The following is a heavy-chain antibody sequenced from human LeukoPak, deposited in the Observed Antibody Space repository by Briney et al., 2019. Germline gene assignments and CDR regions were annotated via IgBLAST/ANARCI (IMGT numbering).Heavy chain of an antibody. D-gene: IGHD1-26*01. V-gene: IGHV3-74*01. J-gene: IGHJ4*02. CDR1: GFTFNNYW. CDR2: INGGGSTT. Sequence: GGSLRLSCAASGFTFNNYWMHWVRQAPGKGLVWVSRINGGGSTTGYADSVKGRFTTSRDNAKNTLYLQMNSLRAEDTAVYYCARTRYTGNNGDYWGQGTLVTVSS. CDR3: ARTRYTGNNGDY.